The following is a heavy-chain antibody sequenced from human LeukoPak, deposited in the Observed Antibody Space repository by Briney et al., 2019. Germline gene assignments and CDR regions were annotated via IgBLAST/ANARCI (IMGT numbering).Heavy chain of an antibody. CDR2: INPNSGGT. CDR1: GYTFTDYY. Sequence: GASVKVSCKASGYTFTDYYLHWVRQAPGQGLEWMGWINPNSGGTNYAQKFQGRVTMTRDTSISTAYMELSRVRSDDTAVYYCARWVPGYSYGYALDYWGQGTLVTVSS. V-gene: IGHV1-2*02. J-gene: IGHJ4*02. D-gene: IGHD5-18*01. CDR3: ARWVPGYSYGYALDY.